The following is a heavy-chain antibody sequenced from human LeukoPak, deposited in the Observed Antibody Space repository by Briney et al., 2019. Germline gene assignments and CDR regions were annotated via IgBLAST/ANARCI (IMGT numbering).Heavy chain of an antibody. CDR1: GYIFSTYG. V-gene: IGHV1-18*01. CDR2: ISTKNGNT. CDR3: ARGAYCGGDCYSTIDY. D-gene: IGHD2-21*01. J-gene: IGHJ4*02. Sequence: ASVKVSCKASGYIFSTYGISWVRQAPGQGLEWMGWISTKNGNTNYRRKYQGRVTMTTDTFTSTAYMELSSLRSEDTAVYYCARGAYCGGDCYSTIDYWGQGTLVTVSS.